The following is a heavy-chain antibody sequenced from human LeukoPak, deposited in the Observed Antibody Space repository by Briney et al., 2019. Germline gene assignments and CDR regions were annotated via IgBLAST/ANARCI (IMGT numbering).Heavy chain of an antibody. D-gene: IGHD3-10*01. CDR2: IYYSGST. Sequence: SETLSLTCTVSGGSISSYYWSWIRQPPGKGLEWIGYIYYSGSTNYNPSLKSRVTISVDTSKNQFSLKLSSVTATDTAVYYCARGQRRITMVRGRQNWFDPWGQGTLVTVSS. CDR3: ARGQRRITMVRGRQNWFDP. J-gene: IGHJ5*02. CDR1: GGSISSYY. V-gene: IGHV4-59*12.